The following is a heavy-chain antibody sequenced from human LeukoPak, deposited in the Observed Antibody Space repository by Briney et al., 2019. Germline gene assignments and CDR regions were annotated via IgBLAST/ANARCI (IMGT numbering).Heavy chain of an antibody. J-gene: IGHJ4*02. Sequence: SETLSLTCIVSGDSISSYYWSWIRQPPGRGLEWIADIYYNRITKYNPSLKNRITMSLDTSKNQFSLELSSVTAADTAVYYCARHGISYGYDYWGQGTLVTVSS. CDR1: GDSISSYY. V-gene: IGHV4-59*08. D-gene: IGHD5-18*01. CDR3: ARHGISYGYDY. CDR2: IYYNRIT.